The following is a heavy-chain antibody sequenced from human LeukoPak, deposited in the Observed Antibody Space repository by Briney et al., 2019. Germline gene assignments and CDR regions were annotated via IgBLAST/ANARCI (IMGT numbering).Heavy chain of an antibody. CDR2: ISAYNGNT. Sequence: GASVKVSCKASGGTFSSYAISWVRQAPGQGLEWMGWISAYNGNTNYAQKLQGRVTMTTDTSTSTAYMELRSLRSDDTAVYYCARVSEKDAFDIWGQGTMVTVSS. CDR3: ARVSEKDAFDI. V-gene: IGHV1-18*01. J-gene: IGHJ3*02. CDR1: GGTFSSYA.